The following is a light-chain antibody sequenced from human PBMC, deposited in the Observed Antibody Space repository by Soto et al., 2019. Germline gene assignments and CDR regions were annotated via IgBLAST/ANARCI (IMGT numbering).Light chain of an antibody. CDR3: QQRSSLPLLT. J-gene: IGKJ4*01. V-gene: IGKV3-11*01. Sequence: EIVLTQSPATLSLSPGERATLSCRASQSVSNYLAWFQQKPGQAPRLLIYDASNRATGIPARFSGSGSGTDFTLTISCLEPEDFAVYYCQQRSSLPLLTFGGGTNVEI. CDR2: DAS. CDR1: QSVSNY.